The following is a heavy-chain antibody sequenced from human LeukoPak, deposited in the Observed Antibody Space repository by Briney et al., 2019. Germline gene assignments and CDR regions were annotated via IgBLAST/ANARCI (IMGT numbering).Heavy chain of an antibody. CDR1: GGSISSYY. CDR2: IYTSGST. CDR3: ARETYDIQYFQH. Sequence: PSETLSLTCTVSGGSISSYYWSWIRQPAGKGLGWIGRIYTSGSTNYNPSLKSRVAMSVDTSKNQFSLELSSVTAADTAVYYCARETYDIQYFQHWGQGTLVTVSS. V-gene: IGHV4-4*07. J-gene: IGHJ1*01. D-gene: IGHD3-16*01.